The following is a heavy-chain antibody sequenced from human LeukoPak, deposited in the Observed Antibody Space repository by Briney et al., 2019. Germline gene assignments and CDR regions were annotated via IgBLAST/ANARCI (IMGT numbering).Heavy chain of an antibody. Sequence: PSETLSLTCTVSGVSISSYYWSWIRQPPGKGLEWIGYIYYSGSTNYNPSHKSRVTISVDTSKNQFSLKLRSVTAADTAVYYCARLRAGYNTFRFDNWGQGTLVTVSS. V-gene: IGHV4-59*08. J-gene: IGHJ4*02. CDR3: ARLRAGYNTFRFDN. CDR2: IYYSGST. D-gene: IGHD5-24*01. CDR1: GVSISSYY.